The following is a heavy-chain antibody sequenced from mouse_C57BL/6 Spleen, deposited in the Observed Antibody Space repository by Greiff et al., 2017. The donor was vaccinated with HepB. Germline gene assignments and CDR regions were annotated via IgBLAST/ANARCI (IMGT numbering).Heavy chain of an antibody. D-gene: IGHD1-1*01. CDR2: IYPRSGNT. CDR3: ARCDYCGSSYYAMDY. Sequence: VQLQQSGAELARPGASVKLSCKASGYTFTSYGISWVKQRTGQGLEWIGEIYPRSGNTYYNEKFKGKATLTADKSSSTAYMERRSLTSEDSAVYFCARCDYCGSSYYAMDYWGQGTSVTVSS. V-gene: IGHV1-81*01. CDR1: GYTFTSYG. J-gene: IGHJ4*01.